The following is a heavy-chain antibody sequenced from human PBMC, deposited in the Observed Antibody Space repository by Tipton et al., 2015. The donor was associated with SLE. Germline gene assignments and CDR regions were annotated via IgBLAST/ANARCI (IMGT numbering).Heavy chain of an antibody. V-gene: IGHV4-59*11. J-gene: IGHJ4*02. CDR2: IHSSGST. Sequence: LRLSCSVSGDSIISHYWTWIRQPPGKGLEWIGYIHSSGSTNYNSSLESRVTISIDTSRNQFSLKLTSVTAADTAVYYCARSDGGYWGQGTLVTVSS. CDR3: ARSDGGY. D-gene: IGHD3-16*01. CDR1: GDSIISHY.